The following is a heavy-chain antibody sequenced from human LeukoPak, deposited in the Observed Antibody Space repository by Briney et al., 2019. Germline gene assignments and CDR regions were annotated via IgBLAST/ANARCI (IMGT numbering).Heavy chain of an antibody. D-gene: IGHD3-3*01. CDR3: ASSIPPDYHFWAPLDY. J-gene: IGHJ4*02. CDR2: VSSSGNTI. Sequence: PGGSLRLSCAASGFTFSNYEMNWVRQAPGKGLEWISYVSSSGNTIYYADSVKGRFTISRDTAKNSLYLQMNNLRAEDTAVYYCASSIPPDYHFWAPLDYWGQGTLVTVSS. CDR1: GFTFSNYE. V-gene: IGHV3-48*03.